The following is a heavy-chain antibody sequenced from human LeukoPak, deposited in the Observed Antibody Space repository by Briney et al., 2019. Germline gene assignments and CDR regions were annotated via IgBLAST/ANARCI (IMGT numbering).Heavy chain of an antibody. CDR1: GDSVSSNSVT. D-gene: IGHD2-2*01. CDR3: AGRLTQYDCFDP. Sequence: SQTLSLTCAISGDSVSSNSVTWNWIRQSPSRGLEWLVRTYYRSTWYNDYAVSVRGRITVNPDTSKNQFSLHPNSVTPEDTAVYYCAGRLTQYDCFDPWGQGILVTVSS. V-gene: IGHV6-1*01. J-gene: IGHJ5*02. CDR2: TYYRSTWYN.